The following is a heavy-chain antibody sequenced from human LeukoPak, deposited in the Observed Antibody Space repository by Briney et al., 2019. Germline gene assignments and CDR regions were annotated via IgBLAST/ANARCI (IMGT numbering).Heavy chain of an antibody. D-gene: IGHD6-19*01. V-gene: IGHV1-46*01. CDR3: ARALAVVKAGDYFDY. CDR2: INPSGGST. CDR1: GYTFTSYY. Sequence: ASVKVSCKASGYTFTSYYMHWVRQAPGQGLEWMGIINPSGGSTSYAQKFQGRVTMTRDTSTSTVYMELSSLRSEDTAVYYCARALAVVKAGDYFDYWGQGTLVTVSS. J-gene: IGHJ4*02.